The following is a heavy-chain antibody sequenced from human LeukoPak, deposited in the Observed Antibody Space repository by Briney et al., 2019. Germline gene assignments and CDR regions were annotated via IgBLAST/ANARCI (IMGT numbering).Heavy chain of an antibody. Sequence: ASVKVSCKASGYTFTSYGISWVRQAPGQGLEWMGWISAYNGNTNYAQKLQGRVTMTTDTSTSTAYMELRSLRSDGTAVYYCARDRTLDSSGYYLVSDYWGQGTLVTVSS. CDR1: GYTFTSYG. J-gene: IGHJ4*02. CDR3: ARDRTLDSSGYYLVSDY. V-gene: IGHV1-18*01. CDR2: ISAYNGNT. D-gene: IGHD3-22*01.